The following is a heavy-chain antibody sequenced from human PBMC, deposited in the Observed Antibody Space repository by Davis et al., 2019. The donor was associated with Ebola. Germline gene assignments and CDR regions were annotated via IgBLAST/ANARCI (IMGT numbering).Heavy chain of an antibody. D-gene: IGHD1-26*01. J-gene: IGHJ4*02. CDR3: AGLGGGN. V-gene: IGHV3-48*02. CDR1: GFTFSSYS. Sequence: PGGSLRLSCAASGFTFSSYSMNWVRQAPGKGLEWVSYISSSSTIYYADSVKGRFTISRDNAKNSLYLQMNSLRDEDTAVYYCAGLGGGNWGQGTLVTVSS. CDR2: ISSSSTI.